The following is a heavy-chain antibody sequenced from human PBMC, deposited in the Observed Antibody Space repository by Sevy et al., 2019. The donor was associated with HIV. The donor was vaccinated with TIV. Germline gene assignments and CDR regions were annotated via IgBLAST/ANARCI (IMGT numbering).Heavy chain of an antibody. CDR2: ISWNGFST. Sequence: GGSLRLSCVASGSGFRFDDYAMNWVRQAPGKGLEWVAGISWNGFSTGYGDPVKGRATISRDNAKNSVYLQMNNLRDEDKALYYCAKDTVPVGYRFDYQYTYYYGMDVWGQGTTVTVSS. D-gene: IGHD5-18*01. CDR1: GSGFRFDDYA. V-gene: IGHV3-9*01. CDR3: AKDTVPVGYRFDYQYTYYYGMDV. J-gene: IGHJ6*02.